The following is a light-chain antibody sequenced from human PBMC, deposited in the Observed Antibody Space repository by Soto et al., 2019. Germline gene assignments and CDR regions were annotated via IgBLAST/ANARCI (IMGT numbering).Light chain of an antibody. CDR2: NAS. V-gene: IGKV3-11*01. J-gene: IGKJ1*01. Sequence: EIVLTQSPATLSLSPGDRATISCRASQRISTCLAWYQQKPGQAPRLLIYNASNRATGIPVRFSGSGSGTDFTLTISSLQPEDVAVYYCQQRNNWPRTFGQGTKVEI. CDR1: QRISTC. CDR3: QQRNNWPRT.